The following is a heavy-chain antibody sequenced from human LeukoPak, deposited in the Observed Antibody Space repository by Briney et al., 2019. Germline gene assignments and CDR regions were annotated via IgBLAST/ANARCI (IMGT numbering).Heavy chain of an antibody. CDR1: GFKFDDYG. Sequence: GGSLRLSCGVSGFKFDDYGMSWVRQAPGKGLEWVANIKQDGSEKYYVDSVRGRFTISRDNAKNSLSLQMNSLRVEDTAVYYCAGPMGPAAIFGFDYWGQGNLVTVSS. V-gene: IGHV3-7*01. J-gene: IGHJ4*02. D-gene: IGHD2-2*01. CDR2: IKQDGSEK. CDR3: AGPMGPAAIFGFDY.